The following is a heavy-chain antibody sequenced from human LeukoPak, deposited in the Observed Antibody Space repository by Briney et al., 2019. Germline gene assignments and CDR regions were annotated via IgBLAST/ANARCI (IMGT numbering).Heavy chain of an antibody. D-gene: IGHD6-13*01. J-gene: IGHJ4*02. CDR1: GFPFISLS. CDR2: ISSSSSYI. Sequence: GGPLSLPCAPSGFPFISLSMNGSRRPPGRGLEGVSSISSSSSYIYYADSVKGRFTISRDNAKNSLYLQMNSLRAEDTAVHYCASGSRSSWYYFDYWGQGTLVTVSS. V-gene: IGHV3-21*01. CDR3: ASGSRSSWYYFDY.